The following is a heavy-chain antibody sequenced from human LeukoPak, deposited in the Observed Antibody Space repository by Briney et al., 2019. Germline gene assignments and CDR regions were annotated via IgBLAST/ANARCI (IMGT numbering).Heavy chain of an antibody. Sequence: PGGSLRLSCAASGFTFSSYAMSWVRQAPGKGLEWVSTIRSSGGGTHYADSVKGRFTISRDNSKNTLYLQMNSLRAEDTAVYYCAKKTSIVGAFDYWGQGTLVTVSS. CDR2: IRSSGGGT. J-gene: IGHJ4*02. CDR1: GFTFSSYA. CDR3: AKKTSIVGAFDY. D-gene: IGHD1-26*01. V-gene: IGHV3-23*01.